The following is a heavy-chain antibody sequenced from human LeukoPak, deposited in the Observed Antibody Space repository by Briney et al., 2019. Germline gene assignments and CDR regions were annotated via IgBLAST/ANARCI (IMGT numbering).Heavy chain of an antibody. Sequence: GGSLRLSCAASGFTFGSYGMIWVRQAPGKGLEWVSYSSGRSTTIHYADSVKGRFTTSRDNAKNSLYLQMNGLRAEDTAVYYCARGRMDYGDSFYFDYWGQGTLVTVSS. CDR2: SSGRSTTI. CDR3: ARGRMDYGDSFYFDY. CDR1: GFTFGSYG. J-gene: IGHJ4*02. D-gene: IGHD4-17*01. V-gene: IGHV3-48*01.